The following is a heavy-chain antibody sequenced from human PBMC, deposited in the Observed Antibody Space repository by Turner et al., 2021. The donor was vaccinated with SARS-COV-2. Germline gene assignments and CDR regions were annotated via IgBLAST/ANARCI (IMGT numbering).Heavy chain of an antibody. CDR3: ARDISAYYYDSSGYPD. V-gene: IGHV3-21*01. D-gene: IGHD3-22*01. CDR1: GFTFSSYN. CDR2: ISSSSSYI. J-gene: IGHJ4*02. Sequence: EVQLVESGGGLVKPGGSLRLSCAASGFTFSSYNMNWVRQAPGKGLEWVSSISSSSSYIYYADSVKGRFTISRENAKNSLYLQMNSLRAEDTAVYYCARDISAYYYDSSGYPDWGQGTLVTVSS.